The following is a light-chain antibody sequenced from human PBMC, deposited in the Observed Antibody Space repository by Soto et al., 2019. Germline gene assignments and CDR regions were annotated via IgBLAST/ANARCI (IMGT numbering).Light chain of an antibody. J-gene: IGLJ2*01. V-gene: IGLV3-21*02. CDR1: NIGSKS. Sequence: SYELTQPPSVSVAPGQTARITCGGNNIGSKSVHWYQQKLGQAPVLVVYDDSDRPLGIPERFSGSNSGNTATLTISRVEAGDEADYYCQVWDSSSDHVVFGGGTKLTVL. CDR2: DDS. CDR3: QVWDSSSDHVV.